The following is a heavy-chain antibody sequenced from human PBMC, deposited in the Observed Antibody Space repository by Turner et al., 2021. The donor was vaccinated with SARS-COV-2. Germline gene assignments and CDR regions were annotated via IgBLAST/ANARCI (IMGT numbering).Heavy chain of an antibody. CDR1: GFTFSDHW. CDR2: ISDDGSSA. CDR3: TRRGIAAAGNDY. V-gene: IGHV3-74*01. J-gene: IGHJ4*02. D-gene: IGHD6-13*01. Sequence: VQLVESGGDFVHPGGSLRLSCVGSGFTFSDHWMHWVRQGPGKGLVWVSRISDDGSSASYGGSVRGRFTFSRDNAKNTLYLQMNSLRPDDTGVYYCTRRGIAAAGNDYWGQGTLVTVSS.